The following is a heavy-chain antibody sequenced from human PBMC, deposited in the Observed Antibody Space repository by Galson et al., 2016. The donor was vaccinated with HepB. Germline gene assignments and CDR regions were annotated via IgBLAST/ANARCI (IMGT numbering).Heavy chain of an antibody. CDR2: ISGGGDYT. J-gene: IGHJ4*02. CDR3: AKDGPFIAAAGTSANLDY. CDR1: GFTFNNYA. D-gene: IGHD6-13*01. V-gene: IGHV3-23*01. Sequence: SLRLSCAASGFTFNNYAMSWVRQAPGKGLEWVSAISGGGDYTYYADSVKGRFTISRDNSKNTLYLQMSSLRADDTAVYYCAKDGPFIAAAGTSANLDYWGQGTLVTVAS.